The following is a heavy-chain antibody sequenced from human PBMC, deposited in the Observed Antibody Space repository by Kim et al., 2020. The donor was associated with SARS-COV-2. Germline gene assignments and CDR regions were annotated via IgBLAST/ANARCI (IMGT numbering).Heavy chain of an antibody. V-gene: IGHV1-69*01. J-gene: IGHJ5*02. Sequence: NYAQKFQGRVTITADESTSTAYMELSSLRSEDTAVYYCASDITGTTFNPWGQGTLVTVSS. CDR3: ASDITGTTFNP. D-gene: IGHD1-7*01.